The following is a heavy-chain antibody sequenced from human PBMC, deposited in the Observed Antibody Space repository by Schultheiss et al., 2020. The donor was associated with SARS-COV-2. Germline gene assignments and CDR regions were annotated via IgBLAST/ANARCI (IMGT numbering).Heavy chain of an antibody. CDR1: GFTFSSYS. D-gene: IGHD3-22*01. J-gene: IGHJ3*02. V-gene: IGHV3-21*01. Sequence: GGSLRLSCAASGFTFSSYSMNWVRQAPGKGLEWVSSISSSSSYIYYADSVKGRFTISRDNSKNTLYLQMNSLRAEDTAVYYCARERGVYYDSSGYAAPDAFDIWGQGTMVTVSS. CDR2: ISSSSSYI. CDR3: ARERGVYYDSSGYAAPDAFDI.